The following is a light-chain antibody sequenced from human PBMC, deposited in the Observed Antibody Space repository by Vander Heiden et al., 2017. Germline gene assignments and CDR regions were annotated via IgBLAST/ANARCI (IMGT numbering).Light chain of an antibody. J-gene: IGKJ3*01. V-gene: IGKV3-20*01. Sequence: EMVLTQSPGTLSLSPGERATLSCRASQSVSSSYLAWYQQKPGQAPRLLIYGASSRATGIPDRFSGSGSGTDFTLTISRLEPEDFAVYYCQQYGSSPPFTFGHGTKVDIK. CDR1: QSVSSSY. CDR2: GAS. CDR3: QQYGSSPPFT.